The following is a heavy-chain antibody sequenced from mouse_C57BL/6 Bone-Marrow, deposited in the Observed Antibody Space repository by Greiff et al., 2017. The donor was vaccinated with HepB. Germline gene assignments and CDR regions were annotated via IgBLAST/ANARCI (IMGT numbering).Heavy chain of an antibody. Sequence: DVQLQESGPGLVKPSQSLSLTCSVTGYSITSGYYWNWIRQFPGNKLEWMGYISYDGSNNYNPSLKNLISITRDTSKNQFFLKLNSVTTEDTATYYCARDRDLFDYWGQGTTLTVSS. D-gene: IGHD3-3*01. V-gene: IGHV3-6*01. CDR3: ARDRDLFDY. J-gene: IGHJ2*01. CDR1: GYSITSGYY. CDR2: ISYDGSN.